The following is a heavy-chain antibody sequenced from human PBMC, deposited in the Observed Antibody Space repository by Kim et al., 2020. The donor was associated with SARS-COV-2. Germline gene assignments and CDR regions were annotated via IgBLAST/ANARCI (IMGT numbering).Heavy chain of an antibody. D-gene: IGHD1-1*01. CDR2: IYNIGST. Sequence: SETLSLTCTVSGDFISFYYWNWIRQSPGKGLEWIGHIYNIGSTNYSPSLKSRVTISADMSKNQFSLKLSSVTAADTTVYYCARGQRREERRYRGR. CDR1: GDFISFYY. CDR3: ARGQRREERRY. V-gene: IGHV4-59*01. J-gene: IGHJ2*01.